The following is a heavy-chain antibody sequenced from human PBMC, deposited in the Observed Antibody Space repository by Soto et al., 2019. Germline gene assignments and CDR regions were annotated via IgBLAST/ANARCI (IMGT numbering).Heavy chain of an antibody. J-gene: IGHJ6*03. CDR1: GFTFSSYS. CDR2: ISSSSSTI. V-gene: IGHV3-48*01. D-gene: IGHD2-2*01. Sequence: GGSLRLSCAASGFTFSSYSMNWVRQAPGKGLEWVSYISSSSSTIYYADSVKGRFTISRDNAKNSLYLQMNSLRAEDTAVYYCAREGCVIVVLPAAMLYYYYMDVWGKGTTVTDSS. CDR3: AREGCVIVVLPAAMLYYYYMDV.